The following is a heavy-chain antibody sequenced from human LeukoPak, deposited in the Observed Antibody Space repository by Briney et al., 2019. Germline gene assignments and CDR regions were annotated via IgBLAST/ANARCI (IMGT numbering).Heavy chain of an antibody. V-gene: IGHV4-39*01. CDR1: GDSISGSDYY. J-gene: IGHJ5*02. CDR2: IWYSGSA. Sequence: PSETLSLTCNVSGDSISGSDYYWGWMPQPPGKGLEWIANIWYSGSAYYNPSLQSRVTITVDTSKNQFSLNVKSVTAGDSAVYYCLRHAGGIILTWGQGTRVAVSS. D-gene: IGHD1-1*01. CDR3: LRHAGGIILT.